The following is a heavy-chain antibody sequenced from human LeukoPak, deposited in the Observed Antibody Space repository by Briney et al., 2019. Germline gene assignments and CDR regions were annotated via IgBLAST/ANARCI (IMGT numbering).Heavy chain of an antibody. J-gene: IGHJ4*02. Sequence: GGSLRLSCAASGFTFNSFGMHWVRQAPGKGLEWVAAISYDGSEKFYADSVKGRFTISRDNSRSTLYLRMNSLRTDDSTIYYCATGGYTNYWSYFDYWGQGTLVTVSS. V-gene: IGHV3-30*01. D-gene: IGHD2-8*02. CDR3: ATGGYTNYWSYFDY. CDR1: GFTFNSFG. CDR2: ISYDGSEK.